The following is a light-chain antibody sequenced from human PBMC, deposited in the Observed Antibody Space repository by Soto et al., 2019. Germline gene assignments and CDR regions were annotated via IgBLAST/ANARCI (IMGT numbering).Light chain of an antibody. CDR2: DTS. V-gene: IGKV3-20*01. CDR3: QQYGSSPQT. Sequence: EVVMTQSPATLSVSPGEGVTLSCRANQGIGDTLAWYQHKPGQTPRLLIYDTSSRATGIPDRFSGSGSGTDFTLTISRLEPEDFAVYYCQQYGSSPQTFGQGTKVDIK. J-gene: IGKJ1*01. CDR1: QGIGDT.